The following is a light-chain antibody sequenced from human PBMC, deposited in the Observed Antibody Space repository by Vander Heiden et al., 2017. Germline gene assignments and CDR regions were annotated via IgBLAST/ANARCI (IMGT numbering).Light chain of an antibody. J-gene: IGKJ4*01. Sequence: THMTQSPSTLSASVGDTVTITCRASQYIADFLAWYQQKPGKAPKLLIYKASNLQSWVPSRFSGSGSGTEFTLTISSLQPDDFATYSCQQNNAYPLTFGGGTNVEI. CDR1: QYIADF. CDR3: QQNNAYPLT. CDR2: KAS. V-gene: IGKV1-5*03.